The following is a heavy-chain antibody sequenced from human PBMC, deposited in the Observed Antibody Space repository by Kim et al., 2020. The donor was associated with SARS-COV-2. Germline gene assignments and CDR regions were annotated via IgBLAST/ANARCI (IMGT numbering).Heavy chain of an antibody. CDR2: IYYSGST. CDR1: GGSISSGGYY. Sequence: SETLSLTCTVSGGSISSGGYYWSWIRQHPGKGLEWIGYIYYSGSTYYNPSLKSRVTISVDTSKNQFSLKLSSVTAADTAVYYCARVYCSGGSCYENDAFDIWGQGTMVTVSS. CDR3: ARVYCSGGSCYENDAFDI. V-gene: IGHV4-31*03. J-gene: IGHJ3*02. D-gene: IGHD2-15*01.